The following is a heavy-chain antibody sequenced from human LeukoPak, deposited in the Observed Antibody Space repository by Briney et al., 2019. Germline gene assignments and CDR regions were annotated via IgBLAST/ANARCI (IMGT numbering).Heavy chain of an antibody. CDR2: IYYSGST. J-gene: IGHJ4*02. CDR3: ASSYGSGSYYQS. D-gene: IGHD3-10*01. CDR1: GGSISSYY. V-gene: IGHV4-59*06. Sequence: SETLSLTCTVSGGSISSYYWSWIRQHPGKGLEWIGYIYYSGSTYYNSSLKSRVTISVDTSKNQFSLKLSSVTAADTAVYYCASSYGSGSYYQSWGQGTLVTVSS.